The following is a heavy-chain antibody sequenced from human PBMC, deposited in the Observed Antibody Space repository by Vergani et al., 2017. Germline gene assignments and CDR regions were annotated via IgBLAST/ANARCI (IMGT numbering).Heavy chain of an antibody. Sequence: EVQLLKTGGGLVQPGGSLRLSCAASGFTFSSYAINWVRQAPGKGLEWVSAISGSGGNTYYADSVKGRFTISRDNSKNTLYLQMNSLRAEDTAVYYCAKDFAVGPTGRFDPWGQGTLVTVSS. CDR2: ISGSGGNT. V-gene: IGHV3-23*01. CDR1: GFTFSSYA. J-gene: IGHJ5*02. CDR3: AKDFAVGPTGRFDP. D-gene: IGHD1-26*01.